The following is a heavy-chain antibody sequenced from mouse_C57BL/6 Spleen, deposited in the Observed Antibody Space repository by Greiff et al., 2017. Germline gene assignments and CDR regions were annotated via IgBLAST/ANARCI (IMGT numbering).Heavy chain of an antibody. CDR2: IDPSDSET. J-gene: IGHJ4*01. CDR1: GYTFTSYW. D-gene: IGHD4-1*01. V-gene: IGHV1-52*01. Sequence: QVQLQQPGAELVRPGSSVKLSCKASGYTFTSYWMHWVKQRPIQGLEWIGNIDPSDSETHYNQKFKDKATLTVDKSSSTAYMQLSSLTSEDSAVYYCARTLGQGYYAMDYWGQGTSVTVSS. CDR3: ARTLGQGYYAMDY.